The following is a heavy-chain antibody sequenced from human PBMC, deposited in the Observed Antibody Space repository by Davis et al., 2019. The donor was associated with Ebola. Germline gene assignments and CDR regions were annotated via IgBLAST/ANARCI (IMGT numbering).Heavy chain of an antibody. Sequence: PGGSLRLSYAASGFTFEHYDMNWVRQAPGKGPEWVASITSGGDYKHYADSVKGRFTISRYNANDSLHLQMDSLRAEDSAIYYCARDREEWLVGRWLDPWGQGTLVTVSS. CDR3: ARDREEWLVGRWLDP. J-gene: IGHJ5*02. V-gene: IGHV3-21*01. CDR2: ITSGGDYK. D-gene: IGHD6-19*01. CDR1: GFTFEHYD.